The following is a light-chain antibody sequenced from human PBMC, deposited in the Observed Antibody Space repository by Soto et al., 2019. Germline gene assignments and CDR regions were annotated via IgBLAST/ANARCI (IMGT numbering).Light chain of an antibody. CDR1: QSVSSN. CDR3: QQYNNWPPYT. J-gene: IGKJ2*01. Sequence: EIVMTQSPVTLSVSPGERATLSCRASQSVSSNLAWYQQKCGQAPRLLIYGASSRATGIPARFSGNESGTAFTLTISSLQSEDFAIYYCQQYNNWPPYTFGQGTKLEIK. CDR2: GAS. V-gene: IGKV3-15*01.